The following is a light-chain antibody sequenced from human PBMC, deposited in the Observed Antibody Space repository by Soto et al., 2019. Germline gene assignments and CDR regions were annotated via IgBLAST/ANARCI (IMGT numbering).Light chain of an antibody. CDR2: GAS. CDR3: QQYGSSPCT. V-gene: IGKV3-20*01. CDR1: QSVSSSY. Sequence: EIVLTQSPGTLSLSPGERATLSCRASQSVSSSYLAWYQQKPGQAPRPLIYGASSRAIGIPDRFSGSGSGTDFTLTISRLEPDDFAVYYCQQYGSSPCTFGQGTKVEIK. J-gene: IGKJ1*01.